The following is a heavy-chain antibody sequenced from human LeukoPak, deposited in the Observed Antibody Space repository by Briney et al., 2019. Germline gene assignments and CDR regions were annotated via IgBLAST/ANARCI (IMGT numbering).Heavy chain of an antibody. Sequence: SETLSLTCTVSGDSISSYYWSWIRQPPGKGLEWIGYIYYSGSTNYNPSLKSRVTISVDTSKNQFSLKLSSVTAADTAVYYCARQTGTTVTPYYFDYWGQGTLVTVSS. J-gene: IGHJ4*02. V-gene: IGHV4-59*08. D-gene: IGHD4-17*01. CDR3: ARQTGTTVTPYYFDY. CDR1: GDSISSYY. CDR2: IYYSGST.